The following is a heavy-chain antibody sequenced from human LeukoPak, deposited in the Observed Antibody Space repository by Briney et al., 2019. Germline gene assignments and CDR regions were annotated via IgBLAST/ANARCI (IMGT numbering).Heavy chain of an antibody. CDR1: GFTFSSYG. CDR3: AREIGGSSHYYMDV. D-gene: IGHD2-15*01. J-gene: IGHJ6*03. V-gene: IGHV3-21*04. Sequence: PGGSLRLSCAASGFTFSSYGMSWVRQAPGKGLEWVSSISSSSSYIYYADSVKGRFTISRDNAKNSLYLQMNSLRAEDTALYYCAREIGGSSHYYMDVWGKGTTVTVSS. CDR2: ISSSSSYI.